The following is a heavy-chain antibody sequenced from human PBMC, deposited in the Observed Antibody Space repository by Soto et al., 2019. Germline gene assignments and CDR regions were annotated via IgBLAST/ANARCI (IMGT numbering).Heavy chain of an antibody. D-gene: IGHD2-2*02. J-gene: IGHJ5*02. CDR3: AHRRYCSGTSCYTGIDP. CDR2: IYWNDDK. CDR1: GFSLSTSGVG. V-gene: IGHV2-5*01. Sequence: QITLKESGPTLVKPTQTLTLTCTFSGFSLSTSGVGVGWIRQPPGKALEWLALIYWNDDKHYRQYLKSRLNSTKDTYKNQVVLRMTDIDPVDTATYYCAHRRYCSGTSCYTGIDPWGQGTLVTVSS.